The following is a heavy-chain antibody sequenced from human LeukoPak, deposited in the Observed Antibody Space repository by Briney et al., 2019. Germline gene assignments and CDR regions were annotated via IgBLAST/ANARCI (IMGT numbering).Heavy chain of an antibody. CDR2: IRYDGSNK. CDR1: GFTFSSYG. J-gene: IGHJ4*02. CDR3: AKDADYYGDYVPYDY. D-gene: IGHD4-17*01. Sequence: GGSLRLSCAASGFTFSSYGMHWVRQAPGKGLEWVAFIRYDGSNKYYADSVKGRFTISRDNSKNTLYLQMNSLRAEDTAACYCAKDADYYGDYVPYDYWGQGTLVTVSS. V-gene: IGHV3-30*02.